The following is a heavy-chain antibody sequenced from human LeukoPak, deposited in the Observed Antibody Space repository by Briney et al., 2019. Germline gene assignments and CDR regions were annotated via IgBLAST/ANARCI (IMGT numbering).Heavy chain of an antibody. J-gene: IGHJ4*02. CDR1: GFTLSSDW. CDR2: IKKDGIEK. Sequence: GGSLRLSCVVSGFTLSSDWMSWVRQAPGKGLEWVANIKKDGIEKYYVESVKGRFTISRDNAKNSLYLQMNSLRSEDTAVYYCARRFLGYYDSSGYWPFDYWGQGTLVTVSS. D-gene: IGHD3-22*01. CDR3: ARRFLGYYDSSGYWPFDY. V-gene: IGHV3-7*03.